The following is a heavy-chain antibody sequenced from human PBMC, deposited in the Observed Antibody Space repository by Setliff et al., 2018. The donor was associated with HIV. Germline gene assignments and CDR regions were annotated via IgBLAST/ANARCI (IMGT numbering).Heavy chain of an antibody. V-gene: IGHV4-61*01. D-gene: IGHD6-13*01. Sequence: KTSETLSLTCTVSGDSVSSASYYWSWIRQPPGKGLEWIGYIYYSGTTKYNPSLKSRVTMSVDTSKNQFSLRLSSVTAADTAVYYCARTYSSNWYIDYWGQGTLVTVSS. CDR3: ARTYSSNWYIDY. CDR2: IYYSGTT. J-gene: IGHJ4*02. CDR1: GDSVSSASYY.